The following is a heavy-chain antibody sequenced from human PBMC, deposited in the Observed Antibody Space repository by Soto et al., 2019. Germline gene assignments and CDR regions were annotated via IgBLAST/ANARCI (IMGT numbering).Heavy chain of an antibody. CDR1: GFTFNTYG. CDR2: ISYDGSNK. CDR3: AKGMGLYYCHGMDV. D-gene: IGHD1-26*01. J-gene: IGHJ6*02. Sequence: QVQLVESGGGVVQPGRSLRLSCAASGFTFNTYGMHWVRQAPGKGLEWVAVISYDGSNKYYADSVKGRFTISRDNSKDTLYMQMNSLRAEDTAVYYCAKGMGLYYCHGMDVWGQGTTVTVSS. V-gene: IGHV3-30*18.